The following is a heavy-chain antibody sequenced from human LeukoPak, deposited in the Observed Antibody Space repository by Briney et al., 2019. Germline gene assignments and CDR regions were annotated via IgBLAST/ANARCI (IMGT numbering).Heavy chain of an antibody. CDR2: INPSGGST. V-gene: IGHV1-46*01. J-gene: IGHJ4*02. Sequence: ASVKVSCKASGYTFTSYYMHWVRQAPGQGLEWMGIINPSGGSTSYAQKFQGRVTMTRDMSTSTVYMELSSLRSEDTAVYYCARRRHTARGYSGYDWLGYWGQGTLVTVSS. D-gene: IGHD5-12*01. CDR1: GYTFTSYY. CDR3: ARRRHTARGYSGYDWLGY.